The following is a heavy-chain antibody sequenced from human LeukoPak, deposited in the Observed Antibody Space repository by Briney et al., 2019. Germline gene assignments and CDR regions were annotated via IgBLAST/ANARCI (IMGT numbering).Heavy chain of an antibody. V-gene: IGHV4-59*08. J-gene: IGHJ1*01. CDR3: ARHGYSSGWGNEYFQH. CDR2: IYYSGST. D-gene: IGHD6-19*01. Sequence: PSETLSLTCTVSGGSISSYYWSWIRQPPGKGLEWIGYIYYSGSTNYNPSLKSRVTISLDTSKNQFSLKLSSVTAADTAVYYCARHGYSSGWGNEYFQHWGQGTLVTVSS. CDR1: GGSISSYY.